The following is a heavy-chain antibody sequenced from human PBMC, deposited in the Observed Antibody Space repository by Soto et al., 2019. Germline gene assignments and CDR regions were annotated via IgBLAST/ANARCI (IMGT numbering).Heavy chain of an antibody. CDR1: GGAFGRYS. Sequence: QVQLEQSGPEVKRPGTSVKVSCKASGGAFGRYSVSWVRQAPGQGLEWIGGVIPVFNTSNYSLKFQGRAAISADESTSTVFMELRSLRSEDTALYYCARGDEMTAVTIFEYWGQGTLVTVSS. CDR2: VIPVFNTS. J-gene: IGHJ4*02. CDR3: ARGDEMTAVTIFEY. D-gene: IGHD4-17*01. V-gene: IGHV1-69*01.